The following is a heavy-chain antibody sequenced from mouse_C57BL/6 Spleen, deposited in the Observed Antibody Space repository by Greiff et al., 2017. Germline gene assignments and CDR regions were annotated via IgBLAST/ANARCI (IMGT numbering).Heavy chain of an antibody. D-gene: IGHD4-1*01. V-gene: IGHV7-3*01. J-gene: IGHJ4*01. CDR1: GFTFTDYY. Sequence: DVKLVESGGGLVQPGGSLSLSCAASGFTFTDYYMSWVRQPPGKALEWLGFIRNKANGYTTEYSASVKGRFTISRDNSQSILYLQMNALRAEDSATYYCARYRVGPLYYAMDYWGQGTSVTVSS. CDR2: IRNKANGYTT. CDR3: ARYRVGPLYYAMDY.